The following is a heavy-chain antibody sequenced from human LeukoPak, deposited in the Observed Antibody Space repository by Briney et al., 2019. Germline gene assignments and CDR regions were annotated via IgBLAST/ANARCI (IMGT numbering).Heavy chain of an antibody. CDR2: ISGSGGST. J-gene: IGHJ4*02. V-gene: IGHV3-23*01. D-gene: IGHD3-22*01. Sequence: GGSLRLSCSASGLTVSDNFLSWVRQAPGKGLEWVSAISGSGGSTYYADSVKGRFTISRDNSKNTLYLQMNSLRAEDTAVYYCAKVPLYYYDSSGYWFDYWGQGTLVTVSS. CDR3: AKVPLYYYDSSGYWFDY. CDR1: GLTVSDNF.